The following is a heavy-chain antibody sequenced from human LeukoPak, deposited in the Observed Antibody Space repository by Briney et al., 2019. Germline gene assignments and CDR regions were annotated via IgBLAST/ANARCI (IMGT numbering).Heavy chain of an antibody. V-gene: IGHV1-8*03. CDR2: MNPNSGNT. CDR3: ARAPLYCSSTSCSLDY. Sequence: ASVKVSCKASGYTFTSYDINWVRQATGQGLEWMGWMNPNSGNTGYAQKFQGRVTITRNTSISTAYMELSSLRSEDTAVYYCARAPLYCSSTSCSLDYWGQGTLVTVSS. J-gene: IGHJ4*02. CDR1: GYTFTSYD. D-gene: IGHD2-2*01.